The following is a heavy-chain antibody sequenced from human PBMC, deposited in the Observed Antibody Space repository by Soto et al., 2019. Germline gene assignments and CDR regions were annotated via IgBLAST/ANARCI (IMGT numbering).Heavy chain of an antibody. D-gene: IGHD2-2*01. J-gene: IGHJ6*02. Sequence: QLQLQESGPGLVKPSETLSLTCTVSGGSISSSSYYWGWIRQPPGKGLEWIGSIYYSGSTYYNPSLKSRVTISVDTSKNQFSLKLSSVTAADTAVYYCARHPAEYYYYYGMDVWGQGTTVTVSS. CDR3: ARHPAEYYYYYGMDV. CDR1: GGSISSSSYY. V-gene: IGHV4-39*01. CDR2: IYYSGST.